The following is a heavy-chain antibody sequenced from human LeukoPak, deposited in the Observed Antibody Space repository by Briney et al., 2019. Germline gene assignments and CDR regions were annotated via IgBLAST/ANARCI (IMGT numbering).Heavy chain of an antibody. Sequence: GGSLRLSCEASKFILNNYTMNWVRQAPGKGLEWVSSLSNTGSFMKYADSVRGQFTISRDDAKNSVYLQMNSLRVDDTAVYYCARGIYRRKVALLGNNKQFYYMDVWGKGTAVTVSS. CDR2: LSNTGSFM. CDR3: ARGIYRRKVALLGNNKQFYYMDV. J-gene: IGHJ6*03. CDR1: KFILNNYT. V-gene: IGHV3-21*01. D-gene: IGHD6-19*01.